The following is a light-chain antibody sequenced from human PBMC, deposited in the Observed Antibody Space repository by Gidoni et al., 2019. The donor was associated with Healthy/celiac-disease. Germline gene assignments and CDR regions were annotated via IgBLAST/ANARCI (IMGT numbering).Light chain of an antibody. CDR1: SSDVGGYNY. Sequence: QSALTQPASVSGPPGPSITISCTGTSSDVGGYNYVPWYQQHPGKAPKLMIYEVSNRPSGVSNRFSGSKSGNTASLTISGLQAEDEADYYCSSYTSSSIPYVFGTGTKVTVL. V-gene: IGLV2-14*01. J-gene: IGLJ1*01. CDR2: EVS. CDR3: SSYTSSSIPYV.